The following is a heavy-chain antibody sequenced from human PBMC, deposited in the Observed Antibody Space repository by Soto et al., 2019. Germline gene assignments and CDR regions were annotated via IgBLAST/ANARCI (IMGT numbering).Heavy chain of an antibody. J-gene: IGHJ4*02. V-gene: IGHV4-39*01. CDR1: GGSISSSSYY. Sequence: SETLSLTCTVSGGSISSSSYYWGWIRQPPGKGLEWIGSIYYSGSTYYNPSLKSRVTISVDTSKNQFSLKLSSVTAADTVVFYCARHPYQLLLSLPPPGYWGQGTLVTVSS. D-gene: IGHD2-2*01. CDR3: ARHPYQLLLSLPPPGY. CDR2: IYYSGST.